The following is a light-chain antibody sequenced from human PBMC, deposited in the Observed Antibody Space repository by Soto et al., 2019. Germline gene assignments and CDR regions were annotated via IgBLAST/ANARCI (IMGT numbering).Light chain of an antibody. CDR2: GVT. Sequence: QSVLTQPASVSGSPGQSITISCTGPSSDIGGYNYVSWYHQHPGKAPKLLIYGVTHRPSGVSNLFSGSKSGNTASLTISALQAEDETDYYGSSYVTSSTLGLFGTGTKXT. V-gene: IGLV2-14*01. J-gene: IGLJ1*01. CDR1: SSDIGGYNY. CDR3: SSYVTSSTLGL.